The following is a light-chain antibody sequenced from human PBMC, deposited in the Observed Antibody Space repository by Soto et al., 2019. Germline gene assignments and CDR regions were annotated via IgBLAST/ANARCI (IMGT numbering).Light chain of an antibody. CDR3: LQCGSPPWT. CDR2: AAS. Sequence: EIALTQSPGTLSLSPGERATLSCRASQSVTTNYLAWYQQKPGQAPRLLIYAASIGTTGIPDRFSGSGSGNVLTLTISILAPDDAAVYYWLQCGSPPWTFGQGTKLEIK. J-gene: IGKJ1*01. CDR1: QSVTTNY. V-gene: IGKV3-20*01.